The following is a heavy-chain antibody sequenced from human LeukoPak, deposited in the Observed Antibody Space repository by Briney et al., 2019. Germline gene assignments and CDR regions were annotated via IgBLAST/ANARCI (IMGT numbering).Heavy chain of an antibody. CDR2: IHYRGT. D-gene: IGHD4-11*01. CDR3: AKGLHLVDY. V-gene: IGHV3-23*01. J-gene: IGHJ4*02. CDR1: GFIFSSLA. Sequence: PGGSLRLSCAASGFIFSSLAMNWVRQAPGKGLEWVSTIHYRGTDYTDSVKGRFTISRDDSRNTLYLQMNSLRAEDTAVYYCAKGLHLVDYWGQGTLVTVSS.